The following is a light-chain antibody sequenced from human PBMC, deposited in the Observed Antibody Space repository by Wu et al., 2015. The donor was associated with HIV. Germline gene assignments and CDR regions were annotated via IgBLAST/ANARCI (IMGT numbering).Light chain of an antibody. CDR2: GAS. CDR3: HQYGSSPQT. V-gene: IGKV3-20*01. J-gene: IGKJ1*01. Sequence: EIVLTQSPGTLSLSPGERATLSCRASQSVSSSYVAWYLQKPGQAPRLLIYGASSRATGIPDRFSGSGSGTDFTLTISRLEPEDFAVYYCHQYGSSPQTFGQGTKVEIK. CDR1: QSVSSSY.